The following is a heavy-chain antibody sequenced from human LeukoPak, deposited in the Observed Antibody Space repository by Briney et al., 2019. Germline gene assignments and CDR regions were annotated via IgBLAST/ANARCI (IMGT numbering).Heavy chain of an antibody. CDR1: GGTFSSYA. Sequence: ASVKVSCKASGGTFSSYAISWVRQAPGQGLEWMGWISAYNGNTNYAQKLQGRVTMTTDTSTSTAYMELRSLRSDDTAVYYCARYYYDSSGYYPETYYYYMDVWGKGTTVTVSS. CDR2: ISAYNGNT. D-gene: IGHD3-22*01. CDR3: ARYYYDSSGYYPETYYYYMDV. V-gene: IGHV1-18*01. J-gene: IGHJ6*03.